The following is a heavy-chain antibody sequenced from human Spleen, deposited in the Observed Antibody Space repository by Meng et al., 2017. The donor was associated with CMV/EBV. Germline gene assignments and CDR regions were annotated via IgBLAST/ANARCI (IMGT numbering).Heavy chain of an antibody. D-gene: IGHD6-6*01. CDR1: GYSFSTYG. V-gene: IGHV1-2*02. CDR2: VHPNSGDT. J-gene: IGHJ5*02. CDR3: ARDPRVEYSSSVDWFDP. Sequence: ASVKVSCKASGYSFSTYGITWVRQAPGQGLEWMGWVHPNSGDTNYPQKFQGRVTMTRDTSISTAYMELRSLRSDDTAVYYCARDPRVEYSSSVDWFDPWGQGTLVTVSS.